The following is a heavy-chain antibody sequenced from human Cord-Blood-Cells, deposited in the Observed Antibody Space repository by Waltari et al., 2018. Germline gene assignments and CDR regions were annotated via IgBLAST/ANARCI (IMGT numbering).Heavy chain of an antibody. D-gene: IGHD7-27*01. CDR3: ATFSTPTGDRGFDP. V-gene: IGHV4-39*01. CDR2: IYYSVST. J-gene: IGHJ5*02. CDR1: GGSISSSSYY. Sequence: QLQLQESGPGLVKPSETLSLTCTVSGGSISSSSYYWGWIRQPPGKGLEWIGSIYYSVSTYYNPSLKSRVTISVDTSKNQFSLKLSSVTAADTAVYYCATFSTPTGDRGFDPWGQGTLVTVSS.